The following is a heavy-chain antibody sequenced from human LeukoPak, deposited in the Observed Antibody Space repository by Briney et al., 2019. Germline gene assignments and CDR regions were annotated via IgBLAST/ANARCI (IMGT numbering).Heavy chain of an antibody. Sequence: GESLKISCKGSGYTFTNYWISWVRQMPGKGLEWMGIIYPYDSDTRYSPSFQGQVTISVDKSISTAYLQWSSLRASDTAMYYCARHSREEWSRGWSDPWGQGTLVTVSS. CDR3: ARHSREEWSRGWSDP. D-gene: IGHD3-3*01. V-gene: IGHV5-51*01. CDR1: GYTFTNYW. CDR2: IYPYDSDT. J-gene: IGHJ5*02.